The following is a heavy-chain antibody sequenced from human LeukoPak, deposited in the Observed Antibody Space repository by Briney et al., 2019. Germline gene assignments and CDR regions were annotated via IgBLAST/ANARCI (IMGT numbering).Heavy chain of an antibody. Sequence: PGGSLRLSCVASGFTFSSFWKSWVRLTPGKGLEWVANIDQGGSATYYVGSVEGRFTISRDNAKNSLYLQMNSLRDKDTAVYYCARSPAIGTVDFWGQGALVTVAS. D-gene: IGHD1-1*01. V-gene: IGHV3-7*01. CDR2: IDQGGSAT. CDR1: GFTFSSFW. J-gene: IGHJ4*02. CDR3: ARSPAIGTVDF.